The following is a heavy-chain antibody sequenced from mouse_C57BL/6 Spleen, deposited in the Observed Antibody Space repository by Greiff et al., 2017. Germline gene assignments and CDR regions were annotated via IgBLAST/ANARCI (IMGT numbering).Heavy chain of an antibody. Sequence: QVQLKQPGAELVMPGASVKLSCKASGYTFTSYWMHWVKQRPGQGLEWIGEIDPSDSYTNYNQKFKGKSTLPVDKSSSTAYLQLSSLTSEDSAVYYCARGDYDYPRFAYWGQGTLVTVSA. V-gene: IGHV1-69*01. CDR3: ARGDYDYPRFAY. CDR1: GYTFTSYW. D-gene: IGHD2-4*01. CDR2: IDPSDSYT. J-gene: IGHJ3*01.